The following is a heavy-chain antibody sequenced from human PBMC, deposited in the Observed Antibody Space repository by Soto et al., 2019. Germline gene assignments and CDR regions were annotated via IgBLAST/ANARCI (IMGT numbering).Heavy chain of an antibody. CDR2: ISYDGSNK. CDR3: ARAGGLLLDY. J-gene: IGHJ4*02. CDR1: GFTFSSYA. Sequence: QVQLVESGGGVVQPGRSLRLSCAASGFTFSSYAMHWVRQAPGKGLEWVAVISYDGSNKYYADSVKGRFTISRDNSKNTLYLQMNSLRAEDTAVYYCARAGGLLLDYCGQGTLVTVSS. V-gene: IGHV3-30-3*01. D-gene: IGHD2-15*01.